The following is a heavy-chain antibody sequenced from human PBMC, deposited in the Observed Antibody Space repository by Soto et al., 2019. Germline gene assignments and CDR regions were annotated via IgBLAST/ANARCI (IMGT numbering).Heavy chain of an antibody. CDR3: ARGPNYAYYYDSSGYLVY. D-gene: IGHD3-22*01. CDR1: GGSFIGYY. V-gene: IGHV4-34*01. CDR2: INHSGST. J-gene: IGHJ4*02. Sequence: SETLSLTCAVYGGSFIGYYWSWIRQPPGKGLEWIREINHSGSTNYNPSLKSRVTISVDTSKNQFSLKLSSVTAADTAVYYCARGPNYAYYYDSSGYLVYWGQGTLVTVSS.